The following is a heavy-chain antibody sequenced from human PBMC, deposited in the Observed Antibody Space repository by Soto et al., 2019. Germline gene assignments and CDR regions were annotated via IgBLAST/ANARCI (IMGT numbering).Heavy chain of an antibody. J-gene: IGHJ4*02. D-gene: IGHD3-10*01. CDR2: IRTNSLGGTT. V-gene: IGHV3-15*07. CDR3: GMYYDGSGSKNDFEY. CDR1: GLIFRHAW. Sequence: EVQLVESGGGLVKPGESLRLSCAAAGLIFRHAWINWVRQAPGKGLEWVGRIRTNSLGGTTEYAGPVKGRFSISRDDSKDTLYLQMNSMTAEDTAVYYCGMYYDGSGSKNDFEYWGQGTLVTVSS.